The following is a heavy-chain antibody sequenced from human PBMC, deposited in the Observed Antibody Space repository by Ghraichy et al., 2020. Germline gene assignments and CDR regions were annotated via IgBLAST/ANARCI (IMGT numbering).Heavy chain of an antibody. CDR3: ASSLGTTVTTFWLDP. CDR2: INPNRRGT. D-gene: IGHD4-17*01. Sequence: ASVKVSCKASGYIVTDYYIHWVRQAPGQGLEWMGWINPNRRGTSYAQRFQGRITLTSEESIGSDSMELTSLRSDDTAVYYCASSLGTTVTTFWLDPWGQGTLVTVSS. CDR1: GYIVTDYY. V-gene: IGHV1-2*02. J-gene: IGHJ5*02.